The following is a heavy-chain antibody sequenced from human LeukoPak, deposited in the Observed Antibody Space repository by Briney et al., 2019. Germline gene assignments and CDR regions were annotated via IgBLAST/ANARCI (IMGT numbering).Heavy chain of an antibody. D-gene: IGHD2-15*01. CDR3: ARSRGSCYSCGDY. Sequence: ASVKVPCKASGGTFSSYAISWVRQAPGQGLEWMGGIIPIFGTANYAQKFQGRVTITADESTSTAYMELSSLRSEDTAVYYCARSRGSCYSCGDYWGQGTLVTVSS. J-gene: IGHJ4*02. V-gene: IGHV1-69*13. CDR2: IIPIFGTA. CDR1: GGTFSSYA.